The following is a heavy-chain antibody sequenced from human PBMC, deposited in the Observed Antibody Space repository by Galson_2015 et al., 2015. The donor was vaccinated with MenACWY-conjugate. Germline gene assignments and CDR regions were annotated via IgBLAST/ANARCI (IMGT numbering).Heavy chain of an antibody. CDR1: GYTFTTYW. CDR2: ISPGDSYT. CDR3: TRHPPGGRGMDV. Sequence: QSGAEVKKPGESLKISCKGSGYTFTTYWIGWVRQMPGKGLERRGFISPGDSYTRYNPAFQGQVTISADKSISTAYLQWNSLQASDTAMYYCTRHPPGGRGMDVWGQGTTVTVSS. D-gene: IGHD1-26*01. J-gene: IGHJ6*02. V-gene: IGHV5-51*01.